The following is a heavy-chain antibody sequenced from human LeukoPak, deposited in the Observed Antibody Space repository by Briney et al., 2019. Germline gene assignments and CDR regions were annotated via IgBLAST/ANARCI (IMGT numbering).Heavy chain of an antibody. Sequence: GASVKVSCKASGYTFTSYYMHRVRQAPGQGLEWMGIINPSGGSTSYAQKFQGRVTMTRDTSTSTVYMELSSLRSEDTAVYYCARDRKQELYFDYWGQGTLVTVSS. J-gene: IGHJ4*02. CDR2: INPSGGST. CDR1: GYTFTSYY. CDR3: ARDRKQELYFDY. D-gene: IGHD1-7*01. V-gene: IGHV1-46*01.